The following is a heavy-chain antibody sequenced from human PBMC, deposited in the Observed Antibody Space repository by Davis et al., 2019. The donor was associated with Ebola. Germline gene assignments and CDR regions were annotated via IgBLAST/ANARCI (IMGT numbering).Heavy chain of an antibody. V-gene: IGHV4-61*01. CDR2: VYYPGNT. Sequence: PSETLSLTCTVSGGSVSSGSDYWSWIRQPPGKALKWIGYVYYPGNTKYNPSLKSRVTISLDTSKNQFSLELTSVTAADTALYYCAREKYQLVDYWGQGTLVTVSS. CDR3: AREKYQLVDY. CDR1: GGSVSSGSDY. J-gene: IGHJ4*02. D-gene: IGHD2-15*01.